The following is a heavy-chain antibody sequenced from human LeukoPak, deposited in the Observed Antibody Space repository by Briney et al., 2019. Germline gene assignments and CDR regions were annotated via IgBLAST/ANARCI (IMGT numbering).Heavy chain of an antibody. CDR2: IYYSGST. V-gene: IGHV4-59*08. CDR1: GGSISSYY. D-gene: IGHD3-10*01. CDR3: ARGEGYYFGY. Sequence: SETLSLTCTVSGGSISSYYWSWIRQPPGKGLEWIGYIYYSGSTNYNPSLKSRVTISVDTSKNQFSLKLSSVTAADTAVYYCARGEGYYFGYWGQGTLVTVSS. J-gene: IGHJ4*02.